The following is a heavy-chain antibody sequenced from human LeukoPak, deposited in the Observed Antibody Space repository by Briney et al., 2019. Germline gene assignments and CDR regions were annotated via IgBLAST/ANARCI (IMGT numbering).Heavy chain of an antibody. Sequence: GGSLRLSCAVSGFTFSYYIMNWVRQAPGKGLEWVSYISSSGSTTYYADSVKGRFTVSRDNAKNSLYLQMNSLRDEDTAVYYCAFRPLGDCSSSTCYAFDYWGRGTLVTVSS. CDR2: ISSSGSTT. CDR1: GFTFSYYI. D-gene: IGHD2-2*01. V-gene: IGHV3-48*02. J-gene: IGHJ4*02. CDR3: AFRPLGDCSSSTCYAFDY.